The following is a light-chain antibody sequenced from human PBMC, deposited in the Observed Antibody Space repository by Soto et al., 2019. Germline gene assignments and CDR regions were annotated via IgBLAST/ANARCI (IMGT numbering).Light chain of an antibody. CDR3: QNYNSAPRT. CDR1: QGISND. Sequence: DIQMTQSPSSLSASIGDRVTISCRASQGISNDLAWYQQKPGKVPYLMVYAASTSHSGVPSRFRGSGSGTDITLTITSLQPKDVATYYCQNYNSAPRTFGQGTKVDI. J-gene: IGKJ1*01. V-gene: IGKV1-27*01. CDR2: AAS.